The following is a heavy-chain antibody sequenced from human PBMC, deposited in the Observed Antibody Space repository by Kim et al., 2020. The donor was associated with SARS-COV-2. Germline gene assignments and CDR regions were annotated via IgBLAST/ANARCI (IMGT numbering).Heavy chain of an antibody. Sequence: SETLSLTCTDSGVSTTSGRYSWSWVRQPAGKGLEWLGRSSSSGTTNYNPSLRSRVTISADASKENFSLKLTSVTAADTAIYYCARGLGSYVFWGQGILVTVSS. J-gene: IGHJ4*02. V-gene: IGHV4-61*02. CDR1: GVSTTSGRYS. D-gene: IGHD3-16*01. CDR2: SSSSGTT. CDR3: ARGLGSYVF.